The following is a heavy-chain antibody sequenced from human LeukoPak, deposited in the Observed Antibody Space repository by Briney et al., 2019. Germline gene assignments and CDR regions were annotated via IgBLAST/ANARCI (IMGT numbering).Heavy chain of an antibody. J-gene: IGHJ4*02. CDR1: GYTFTGYY. CDR3: ARAEYYYDSSGYYSQGFDY. V-gene: IGHV1-2*06. CDR2: INPNSGGT. D-gene: IGHD3-22*01. Sequence: ASVKVSCKASGYTFTGYYMHWVRQAPGQGLEWMGRINPNSGGTNYAQKFQGRVTMTRDTSISTAYMELSRLRSDDTAVYYCARAEYYYDSSGYYSQGFDYWGQGTLVTVSP.